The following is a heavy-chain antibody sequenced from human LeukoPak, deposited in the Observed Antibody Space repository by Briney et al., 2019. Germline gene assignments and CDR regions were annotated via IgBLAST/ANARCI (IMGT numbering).Heavy chain of an antibody. CDR2: IYYSGST. J-gene: IGHJ4*02. Sequence: PSETLSLTCTVSGGSISSGGYYWSWIRQHPGKGLEWIGYIYYSGSTYCNPSLKSRVTISVDTSKNQFSLKLSSVTAADTAVYYCARDLYGSGNHFDYWGQGTLVTVSS. CDR3: ARDLYGSGNHFDY. D-gene: IGHD3-10*01. V-gene: IGHV4-31*03. CDR1: GGSISSGGYY.